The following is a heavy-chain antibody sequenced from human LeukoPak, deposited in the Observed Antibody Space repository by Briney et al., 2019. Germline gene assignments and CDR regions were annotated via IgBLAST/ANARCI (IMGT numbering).Heavy chain of an antibody. Sequence: GGSVRLSRGAWVFIYSRYEMKGVRQARGRGLEGGSYISSSGSTIYYADSVKGRFTISRDNAKNSLYLQMNSLRAEDTAVYYCARRQQLGRGFDYWGQGTLVTVSS. V-gene: IGHV3-48*03. D-gene: IGHD6-13*01. CDR2: ISSSGSTI. J-gene: IGHJ4*02. CDR3: ARRQQLGRGFDY. CDR1: VFIYSRYE.